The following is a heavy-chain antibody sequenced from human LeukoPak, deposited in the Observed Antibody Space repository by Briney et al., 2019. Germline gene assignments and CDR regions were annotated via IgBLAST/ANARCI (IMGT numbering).Heavy chain of an antibody. CDR1: GLTLSNYW. J-gene: IGHJ6*04. Sequence: GGSLRLSCAASGLTLSNYWMHWVRQAPGKGLVWVSLISWDGGSTYYADSVKGRFTISRDNSKNSLYLQMNSLRAEDTALYYCAKDMGQLEGPDVWGKGTTVTVSS. V-gene: IGHV3-43D*04. CDR3: AKDMGQLEGPDV. CDR2: ISWDGGST. D-gene: IGHD3-16*01.